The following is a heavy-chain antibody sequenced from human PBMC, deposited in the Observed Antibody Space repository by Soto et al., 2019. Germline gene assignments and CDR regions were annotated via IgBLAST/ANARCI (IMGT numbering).Heavy chain of an antibody. Sequence: GESLKISCKGSGATFTTYYISSARQMHGKVLEWMGRIDPTDSSNNYSPSFQGHFTISVDKSIRTAYLQLSSLKASATARYFCARLDMTTASGGYYGMDVWGQGTTVTVSS. J-gene: IGHJ6*02. CDR1: GATFTTYY. CDR3: ARLDMTTASGGYYGMDV. D-gene: IGHD1-1*01. CDR2: IDPTDSSN. V-gene: IGHV5-10-1*01.